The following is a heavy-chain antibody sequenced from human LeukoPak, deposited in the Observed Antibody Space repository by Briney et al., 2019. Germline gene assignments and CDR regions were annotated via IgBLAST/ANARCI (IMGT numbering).Heavy chain of an antibody. D-gene: IGHD1-14*01. CDR3: ATGPKRSPDPDFDY. Sequence: ASVKVSCKVSGYTLTELSMHWVRQAPGKGLEWMGGFDPEDGETIYAQKFQGRVTMTEDTSTDTAYMELSSLRSEDTAVYYCATGPKRSPDPDFDYWGQGTLVTVSS. V-gene: IGHV1-24*01. J-gene: IGHJ4*02. CDR1: GYTLTELS. CDR2: FDPEDGET.